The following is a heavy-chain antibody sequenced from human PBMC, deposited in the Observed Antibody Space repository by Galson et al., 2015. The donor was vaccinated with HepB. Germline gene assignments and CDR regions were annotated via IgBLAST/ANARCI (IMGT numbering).Heavy chain of an antibody. V-gene: IGHV3-15*01. CDR2: IKSQIDDGTT. CDR1: GFSFRNAW. D-gene: IGHD5-12*01. J-gene: IGHJ6*02. CDR3: TTDEGGYDTNYLYQYGMDV. Sequence: SLRLSCAASGFSFRNAWMSWVRQAPGKGLGWVGRIKSQIDDGTTDYPAPVKGRFTISRDDSKNTLYLQMNSLKTEDTGVYYCTTDEGGYDTNYLYQYGMDVWGQGTTVTVSS.